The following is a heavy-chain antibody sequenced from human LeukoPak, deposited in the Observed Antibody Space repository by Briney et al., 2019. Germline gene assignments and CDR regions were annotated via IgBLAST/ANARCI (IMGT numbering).Heavy chain of an antibody. J-gene: IGHJ6*02. CDR2: ISYDGSNK. CDR1: GFTFSSYA. CDR3: ARGRNQLLLYYYGMDV. V-gene: IGHV3-30-3*01. Sequence: PGRSLRLSCAASGFTFSSYAMHWVRQAQGKGLEGVAVISYDGSNKYYADSVKGRFTISRDNSKNTLYLQMNSLRAEDTAVYYCARGRNQLLLYYYGMDVWGQGTTVTVSS. D-gene: IGHD2-2*01.